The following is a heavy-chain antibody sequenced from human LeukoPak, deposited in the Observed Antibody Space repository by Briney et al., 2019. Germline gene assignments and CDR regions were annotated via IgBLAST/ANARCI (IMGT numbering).Heavy chain of an antibody. D-gene: IGHD3-22*01. V-gene: IGHV4-59*01. CDR1: GGSISSYY. Sequence: SETLSLTCTVSGGSISSYYWSWIRQPPGKGLEWIGYIYYSGITNYNPSLKSRVTISVDTSKNQFSLKLSSVTAADTAVYYCAREWGYYYDSSAFDPWGQGTLVTVSS. CDR2: IYYSGIT. J-gene: IGHJ5*02. CDR3: AREWGYYYDSSAFDP.